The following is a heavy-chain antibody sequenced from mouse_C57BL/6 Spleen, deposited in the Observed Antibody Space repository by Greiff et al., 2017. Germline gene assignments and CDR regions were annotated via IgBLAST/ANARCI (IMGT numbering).Heavy chain of an antibody. V-gene: IGHV7-3*01. CDR1: GFTFTDYY. CDR3: ASLITTAPYWYFDV. CDR2: ISNTATGYTT. J-gene: IGHJ1*03. Sequence: EVHLVESGGGLVQPGGSLSLSCAASGFTFTDYYMCWVRQPPGQALEWLGFISNTATGYTTESSASVKGRFTISRDNSQSILYLQMNARRAEDSATYYCASLITTAPYWYFDVWGTGTTVTVSS. D-gene: IGHD1-2*01.